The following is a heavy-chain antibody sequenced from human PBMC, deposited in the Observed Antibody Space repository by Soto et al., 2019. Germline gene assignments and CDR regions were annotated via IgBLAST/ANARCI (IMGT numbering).Heavy chain of an antibody. J-gene: IGHJ6*03. CDR3: ARRLPLRDFWRGYPKKHYYYYYMDV. D-gene: IGHD3-3*01. CDR2: IYYSGST. CDR1: GGSISSYY. V-gene: IGHV4-59*01. Sequence: SETLSLTCTVSGGSISSYYWSWIRQPPGKGLEWIGYIYYSGSTNYNPSLKSRVTISVDTSMNQFSLKLSSVTAADTAVYYCARRLPLRDFWRGYPKKHYYYYYMDVWGKGTTVTVSS.